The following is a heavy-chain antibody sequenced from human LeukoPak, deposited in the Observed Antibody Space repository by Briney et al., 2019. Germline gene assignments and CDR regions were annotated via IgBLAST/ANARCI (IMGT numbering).Heavy chain of an antibody. V-gene: IGHV3-30-3*01. CDR1: GFTFSSYA. Sequence: GGSLRLSCAASGFTFSSYAMHWVRQAPGKGLEWVAVISYDGSNKYYADSVKGRFTISRDNSKNTLYLQMNSLRAEDTAIYYCARDGSIAVAGSPTDYWGQGTLVTVSS. D-gene: IGHD6-19*01. J-gene: IGHJ4*02. CDR3: ARDGSIAVAGSPTDY. CDR2: ISYDGSNK.